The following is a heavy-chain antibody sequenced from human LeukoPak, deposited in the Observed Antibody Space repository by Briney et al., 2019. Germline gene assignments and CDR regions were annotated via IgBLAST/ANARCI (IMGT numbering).Heavy chain of an antibody. CDR2: IWYDGSNK. V-gene: IGHV3-33*01. CDR1: GFTFSSYG. J-gene: IGHJ4*02. Sequence: PGGSLRLSYAASGFTFSSYGMHWVRQAPGEGLEWVAVIWYDGSNKYYADSVKGRFTISRDNSKNTLYLQMNSLRAEDTAVYYCARAHYYGSASYYRIGYWGQGTLVTVSS. CDR3: ARAHYYGSASYYRIGY. D-gene: IGHD3-10*01.